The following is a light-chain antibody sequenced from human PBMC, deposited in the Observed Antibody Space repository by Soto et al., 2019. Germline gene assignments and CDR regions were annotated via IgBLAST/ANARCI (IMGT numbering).Light chain of an antibody. CDR3: EQYHEWPLT. CDR1: QSVSSN. CDR2: DAS. Sequence: ETVMTQSPGTLSVSPGEGATLSCRASQSVSSNLAWYQQKPGQAPRLLIYDASTRATGIPARFSGSGSGTEFTLTICSLQSEDFAVYYCEQYHEWPLTFGGGTEVEIK. J-gene: IGKJ4*01. V-gene: IGKV3D-15*01.